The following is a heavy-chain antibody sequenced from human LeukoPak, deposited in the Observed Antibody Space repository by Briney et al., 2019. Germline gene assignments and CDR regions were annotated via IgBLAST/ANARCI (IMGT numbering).Heavy chain of an antibody. Sequence: PGGSLRLSCAASGFTFSSNTIHWVRQAPGKGLEWVAAISYDGSNKYYADSVKGRFTISRDNSKNTLYLQMNSLRVEDTAVYYCARDLGRGDGYNYVFDYWGQGTLVTVSS. D-gene: IGHD5-24*01. CDR3: ARDLGRGDGYNYVFDY. CDR2: ISYDGSNK. J-gene: IGHJ4*02. V-gene: IGHV3-30*04. CDR1: GFTFSSNT.